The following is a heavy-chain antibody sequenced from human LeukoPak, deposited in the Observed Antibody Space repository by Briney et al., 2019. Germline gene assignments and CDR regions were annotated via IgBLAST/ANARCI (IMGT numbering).Heavy chain of an antibody. D-gene: IGHD4-17*01. J-gene: IGHJ4*02. Sequence: ASVKVSCKASGYTFASFGISWVRQAPGQGLEWMGWINAGNGNTKYSQKFQGRVTITRDTSASTAYMELSSLRSEDTAVYYCARDGEDYGFDYWGQGTLVTVSS. V-gene: IGHV1-3*01. CDR1: GYTFASFG. CDR3: ARDGEDYGFDY. CDR2: INAGNGNT.